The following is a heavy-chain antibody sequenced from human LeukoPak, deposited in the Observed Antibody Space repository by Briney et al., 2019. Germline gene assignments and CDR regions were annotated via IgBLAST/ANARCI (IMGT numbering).Heavy chain of an antibody. D-gene: IGHD5-12*01. CDR2: INDSGST. V-gene: IGHV4-34*01. CDR1: GGSFSGYY. CDR3: AGWWLGGYEGDDAFDI. J-gene: IGHJ3*02. Sequence: PSETLSLTCGVYGGSFSGYYWSWIRQPPGKGLEWIGEINDSGSTNYNPSLKSRATISADTSKNQFSLKLSSVTAADTAVYYCAGWWLGGYEGDDAFDIWGQGTMVTVSS.